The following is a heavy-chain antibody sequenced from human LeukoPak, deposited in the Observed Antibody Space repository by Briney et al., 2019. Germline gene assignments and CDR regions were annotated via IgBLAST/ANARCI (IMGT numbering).Heavy chain of an antibody. CDR2: INHSGST. D-gene: IGHD2-15*01. CDR3: ARDPLYCSGGSCYPGDYYYYYGMDV. CDR1: GGSFSGCY. Sequence: SETLSLTCAVYGGSFSGCYWSWIRQPPGKGLEWIGEINHSGSTNYNPSLKSRVTISVDTSKNQFSLKLSSVTAADTAVYYCARDPLYCSGGSCYPGDYYYYYGMDVWGKGTTVTVSS. V-gene: IGHV4-34*01. J-gene: IGHJ6*04.